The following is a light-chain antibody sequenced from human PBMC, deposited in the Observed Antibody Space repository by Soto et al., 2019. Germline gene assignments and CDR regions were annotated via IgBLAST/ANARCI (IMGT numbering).Light chain of an antibody. Sequence: QSALTQPPSASGSPGQSVTISCTGTKNDIGVYDFVSWYQHHPGKAPRLIIYEGVQRPSGVPNRFSGSKSGNTASLTVSGLQAADEADYFCKSYAGSNTYVFGSRTKVTVL. CDR1: KNDIGVYDF. CDR3: KSYAGSNTYV. CDR2: EGV. V-gene: IGLV2-8*01. J-gene: IGLJ1*01.